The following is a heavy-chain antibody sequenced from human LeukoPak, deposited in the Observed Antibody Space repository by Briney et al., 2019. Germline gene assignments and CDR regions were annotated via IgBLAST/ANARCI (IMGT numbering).Heavy chain of an antibody. Sequence: GASVTVSFMASGYTFTNYDINWVRQATGQGLEWMGWMNPNSGNTGYAQKFQGRVTMTRNTSISTAYMELSSLRSEDTAVYYCARDWGDWFDPWGQGTLVTVSS. CDR3: ARDWGDWFDP. V-gene: IGHV1-8*01. CDR2: MNPNSGNT. CDR1: GYTFTNYD. D-gene: IGHD7-27*01. J-gene: IGHJ5*02.